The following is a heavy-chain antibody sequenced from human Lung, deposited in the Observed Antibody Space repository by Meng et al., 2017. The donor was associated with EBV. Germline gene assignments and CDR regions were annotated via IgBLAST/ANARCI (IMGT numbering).Heavy chain of an antibody. CDR1: GGSICSSNW. CDR3: ANRREVRPYYFDS. J-gene: IGHJ4*02. Sequence: VQVQGSGPGLVEPSVNLSLTCAVSGGSICSSNWWSWVRRPPGKGLEWIGEIYHSGSPNYNPSLKSRITISVDESKNQFSLRLKSVTAADTAVYYCANRREVRPYYFDSWGQGTLVTVSS. V-gene: IGHV4-4*02. D-gene: IGHD1-26*01. CDR2: IYHSGSP.